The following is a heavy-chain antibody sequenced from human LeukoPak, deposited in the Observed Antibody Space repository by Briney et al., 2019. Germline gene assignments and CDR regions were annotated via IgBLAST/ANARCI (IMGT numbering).Heavy chain of an antibody. CDR1: GYTFTSYD. CDR2: MNPNSGDT. J-gene: IGHJ6*04. V-gene: IGHV1-8*03. Sequence: ASVKVSCKASGYTFTSYDITWVRQATGQGLEWMGWMNPNSGDTGYPQKFQGRVTITRDTSISTTYMELSSLTSEDTAVYYCARSPGYSGSWYPTMDVWGKGTTVTVSS. CDR3: ARSPGYSGSWYPTMDV. D-gene: IGHD6-13*01.